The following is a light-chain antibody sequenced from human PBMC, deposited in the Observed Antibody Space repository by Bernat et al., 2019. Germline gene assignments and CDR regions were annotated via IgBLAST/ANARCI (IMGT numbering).Light chain of an antibody. V-gene: IGKV3-11*01. CDR1: HSVSRY. CDR2: DAS. Sequence: EIVLTQSPATLSLSPGERATLSCRASHSVSRYLAWYQQKPGQAPRLLIYDASNRATGIPARFSGSGSGTDFTLTISSLEPEDFAVYYCQQRSNWPWTFGQGTKVEIK. CDR3: QQRSNWPWT. J-gene: IGKJ1*01.